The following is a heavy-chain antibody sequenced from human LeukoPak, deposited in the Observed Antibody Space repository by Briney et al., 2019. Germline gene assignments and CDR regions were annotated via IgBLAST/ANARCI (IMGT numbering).Heavy chain of an antibody. V-gene: IGHV4-39*07. D-gene: IGHD1-1*01. CDR3: AGDGSSINWFFY. CDR1: GLTFSSYA. Sequence: GSLRLSCAASGLTFSSYAMNWVRQSPGKGLEWIGSSSSSGTTYYNPSLKNRVTMSLDTPNDQFSLRLTSLTAADTAVYYCAGDGSSINWFFYWGQGTLVTVSS. CDR2: SSSSGTT. J-gene: IGHJ4*02.